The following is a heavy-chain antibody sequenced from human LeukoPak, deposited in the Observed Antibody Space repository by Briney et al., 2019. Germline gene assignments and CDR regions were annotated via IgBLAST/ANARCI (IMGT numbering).Heavy chain of an antibody. V-gene: IGHV3-23*01. Sequence: GGPLRLSCAASGFTFSNYAMTWVRQAPGEGLEWVSVISTSVAYTYYADSVKGRFTISRDNSKNTLYLQMNSLRAEDTAVYYCARHYSSDWHYDYWGQGTLVTVSS. CDR1: GFTFSNYA. J-gene: IGHJ4*02. CDR2: ISTSVAYT. D-gene: IGHD6-19*01. CDR3: ARHYSSDWHYDY.